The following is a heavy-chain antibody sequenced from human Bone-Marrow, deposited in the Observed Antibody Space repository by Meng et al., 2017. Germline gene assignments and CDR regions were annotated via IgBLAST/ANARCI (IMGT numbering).Heavy chain of an antibody. CDR1: GGSISSNTYY. CDR2: IYYRGST. Sequence: QLQLQESGPGLVKPSETLSLTWTVSGGSISSNTYYWGWIRQPPGKGLEWIGTIYYRGSTYYNPSLKSRVTISVDTSKNQFSLKLSSVTAADTAVYYCARRGCSSSGNVDYWGQGTLVTVSS. D-gene: IGHD6-6*01. V-gene: IGHV4-39*01. CDR3: ARRGCSSSGNVDY. J-gene: IGHJ4*02.